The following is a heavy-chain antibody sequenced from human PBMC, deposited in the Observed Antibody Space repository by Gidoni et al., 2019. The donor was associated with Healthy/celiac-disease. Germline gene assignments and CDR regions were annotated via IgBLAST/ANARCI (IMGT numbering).Heavy chain of an antibody. V-gene: IGHV3-21*01. CDR3: ARANLYYYDSSGSSDV. Sequence: EVQLVESGGGLVKPGGSLILSCAASGFTFSSYSMNWVRQAPGKGLELVSSISSSSSYIYYADSVKGRFTISRDNAKNSLYLQMNSLRAEDTAVYYCARANLYYYDSSGSSDVWGQGTTVTVSS. J-gene: IGHJ6*02. CDR1: GFTFSSYS. D-gene: IGHD3-22*01. CDR2: ISSSSSYI.